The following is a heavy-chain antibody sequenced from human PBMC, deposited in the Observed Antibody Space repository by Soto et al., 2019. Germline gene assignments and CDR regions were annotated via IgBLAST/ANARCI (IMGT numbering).Heavy chain of an antibody. CDR1: GFTFSSYG. J-gene: IGHJ5*02. D-gene: IGHD2-15*01. CDR3: ARDKKVVEGYNRNWFDP. V-gene: IGHV3-30*03. Sequence: VGSLRLSCAASGFTFSSYGMHWVRQAPGKGLEWVAVISYDGSNKYYADSVKGRFTISRDNSKNTLYLQMNSLRAEDTAVYYCARDKKVVEGYNRNWFDPWGQGTLVTVSS. CDR2: ISYDGSNK.